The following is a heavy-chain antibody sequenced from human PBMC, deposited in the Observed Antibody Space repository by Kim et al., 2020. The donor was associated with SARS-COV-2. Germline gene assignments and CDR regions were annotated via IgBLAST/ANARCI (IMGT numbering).Heavy chain of an antibody. D-gene: IGHD3-10*01. Sequence: STRYYADAVKGRFTISRDDAKKSLYLQMNSLRAEDTAVYYCARGTYGGVDYWGQGTLVTVSS. J-gene: IGHJ4*02. CDR2: STR. V-gene: IGHV3-48*04. CDR3: ARGTYGGVDY.